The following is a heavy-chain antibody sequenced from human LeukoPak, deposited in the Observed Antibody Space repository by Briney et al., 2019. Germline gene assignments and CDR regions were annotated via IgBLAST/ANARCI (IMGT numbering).Heavy chain of an antibody. CDR1: GGSISSGGYS. V-gene: IGHV4-39*07. J-gene: IGHJ6*02. D-gene: IGHD4-17*01. CDR2: INHSGST. CDR3: ATGGYGDSYYYYYGMDV. Sequence: SETLSLTCTVSGGSISSGGYSWSWIRQPPGKGLEWIGEINHSGSTNYNPSLKSRVTISVDTSKNQFSLKLSSVTAADTAVYYCATGGYGDSYYYYYGMDVWGQGTTVTVSS.